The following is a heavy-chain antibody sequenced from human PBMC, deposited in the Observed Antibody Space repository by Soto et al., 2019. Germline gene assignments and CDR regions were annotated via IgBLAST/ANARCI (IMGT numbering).Heavy chain of an antibody. CDR1: GFTFTRYS. CDR2: ISSTTNYI. J-gene: IGHJ4*02. Sequence: SGGSMRLSCAASGFTFTRYSMNWVRQAPGKGLEWVSSISSTTNYIYYGDSMKGRFTISRDNAKNSLYLEMNSLRAEDTAVYYCARESEDLTSNFDYWGQGTLVTVSS. CDR3: ARESEDLTSNFDY. V-gene: IGHV3-21*06.